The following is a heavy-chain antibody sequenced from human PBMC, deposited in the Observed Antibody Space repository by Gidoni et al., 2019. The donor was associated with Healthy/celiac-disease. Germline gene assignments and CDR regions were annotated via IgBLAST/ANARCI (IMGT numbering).Heavy chain of an antibody. V-gene: IGHV3-21*01. D-gene: IGHD3-3*01. CDR3: ARDPSGGRFFEWLYYFDY. CDR1: GFTFSSYS. J-gene: IGHJ4*02. CDR2: ISSSSSYI. Sequence: EVQLVESGGGLVKPGGSLRLSCAASGFTFSSYSMNWVRQAPGKGLEWVSSISSSSSYIYYADSVKGRFTISRDNAKNSLYLQMNSLRAEDTAVYYCARDPSGGRFFEWLYYFDYWGQGTLVTVSS.